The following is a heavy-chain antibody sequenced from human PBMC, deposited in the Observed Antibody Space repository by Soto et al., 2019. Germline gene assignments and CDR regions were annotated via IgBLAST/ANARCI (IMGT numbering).Heavy chain of an antibody. CDR2: IIPVFGTT. CDR1: GGTLNSYT. Sequence: QVQLVQSGAEVKKPGSSVRVSCKASGGTLNSYTISWVRQAPGQGLEWMGGIIPVFGTTDYAQKFQGRVTITADESTVTAYLDLFSLRSEDTAIFYCAISNSYGRGAFWGQGTLVTVSS. D-gene: IGHD4-17*01. V-gene: IGHV1-69*01. CDR3: AISNSYGRGAF. J-gene: IGHJ4*02.